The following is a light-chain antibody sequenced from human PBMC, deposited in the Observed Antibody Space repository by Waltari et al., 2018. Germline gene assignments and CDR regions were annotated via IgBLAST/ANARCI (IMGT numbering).Light chain of an antibody. CDR3: QQYGGSPPKYT. Sequence: EIVLTQSPGTLSLSPGEGVTLSCRASQSIGSSYLAWYQKKPGQAPRLVIYGASSRATGIPDRFSGSGSGTAFTLTISRLEPEDFAVYYCQQYGGSPPKYTFGQGTKLEI. CDR2: GAS. CDR1: QSIGSSY. J-gene: IGKJ2*01. V-gene: IGKV3-20*01.